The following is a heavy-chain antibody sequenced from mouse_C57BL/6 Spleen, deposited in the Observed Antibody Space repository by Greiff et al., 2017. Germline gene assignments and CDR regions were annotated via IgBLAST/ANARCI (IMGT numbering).Heavy chain of an antibody. Sequence: VKLQQSGAELVKPGASVKISCKASGYAFSSYWMNWVKQRPGKGLEWIGQIYPGDGDTNYNGKFKGKATLTADKSSSTAYMQLSSLTSHDSAVYICARAYYGSIYGYWYFDVWGTGTTVTVSS. CDR2: IYPGDGDT. V-gene: IGHV1-80*01. D-gene: IGHD1-1*01. CDR3: ARAYYGSIYGYWYFDV. J-gene: IGHJ1*03. CDR1: GYAFSSYW.